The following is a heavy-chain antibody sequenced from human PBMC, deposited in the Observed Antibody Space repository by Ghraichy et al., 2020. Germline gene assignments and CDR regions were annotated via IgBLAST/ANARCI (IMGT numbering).Heavy chain of an antibody. CDR2: ISGSGGST. J-gene: IGHJ4*02. Sequence: GGSLRLSGAASGYTCNNDAMSWVGQAPGKEIEWVSGISGSGGSTYYADSVKGRFTISRDNSKNTLYLQMNSLRAEDTAVYYCAKHTISASGTEDFRGQGTLVTVSS. CDR3: AKHTISASGTEDF. V-gene: IGHV3-23*01. CDR1: GYTCNNDA. D-gene: IGHD6-13*01.